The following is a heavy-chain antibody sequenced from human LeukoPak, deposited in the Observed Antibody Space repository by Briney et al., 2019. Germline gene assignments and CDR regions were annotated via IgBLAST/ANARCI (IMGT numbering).Heavy chain of an antibody. J-gene: IGHJ5*02. CDR2: ISHSGTT. CDR3: ARVHNSGFPLDWFDP. Sequence: PSETLSLTCTVSGYSISSRYYWGWIRQPPGKGLEWIGSISHSGTTYYNPSLNSRVTISVDTSKNQFSLKLNSVTATDTAVYFCARVHNSGFPLDWFDPWGQGTLVTVSS. CDR1: GYSISSRYY. D-gene: IGHD6-19*01. V-gene: IGHV4-38-2*02.